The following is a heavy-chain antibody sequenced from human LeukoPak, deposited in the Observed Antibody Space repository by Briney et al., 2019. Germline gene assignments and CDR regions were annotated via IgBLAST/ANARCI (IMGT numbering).Heavy chain of an antibody. D-gene: IGHD3-22*01. CDR3: AKDPSPFYDSSGYYDY. CDR2: ISSSSNYM. J-gene: IGHJ4*02. Sequence: GGSLRLSCAASGFTFSSYSMNWVRQAPGKGLEWVSSISSSSNYMHSADSLKGRFTISRDNSKNTLYLQMNSLRAEDTAVYYCAKDPSPFYDSSGYYDYWGQGTLVTVSS. CDR1: GFTFSSYS. V-gene: IGHV3-21*01.